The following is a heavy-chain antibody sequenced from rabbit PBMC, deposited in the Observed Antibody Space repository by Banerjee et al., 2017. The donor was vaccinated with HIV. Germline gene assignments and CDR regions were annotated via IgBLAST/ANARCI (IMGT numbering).Heavy chain of an antibody. D-gene: IGHD2-1*01. CDR3: ARDDYGDYDYFDF. V-gene: IGHV1S43*01. Sequence: QQQLEESGGGLVKPGGTLKLSCTASGFTLSSYWMCWVRQAPGKGLELIACIYGGSGSTWYASWVNGRFTISRSTSPNTVDLKMTSLTAADTATYFCARDDYGDYDYFDFWGQGTLVTVS. CDR2: IYGGSGST. J-gene: IGHJ4*01. CDR1: GFTLSSYW.